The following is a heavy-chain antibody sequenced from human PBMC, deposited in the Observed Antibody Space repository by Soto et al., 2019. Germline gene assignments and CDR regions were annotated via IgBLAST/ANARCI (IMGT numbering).Heavy chain of an antibody. CDR3: ARSRVQQQLAPNWFDP. Sequence: SETLSLTCAVYGGSFSGYYWSWIRQPPGKGLEWIGEINHSGSTNYNPSLKSRVTISVDTSKNQFSLKLSSVTAADTAVYYCARSRVQQQLAPNWFDPWGQGTLVTVSS. V-gene: IGHV4-34*01. D-gene: IGHD6-13*01. J-gene: IGHJ5*02. CDR1: GGSFSGYY. CDR2: INHSGST.